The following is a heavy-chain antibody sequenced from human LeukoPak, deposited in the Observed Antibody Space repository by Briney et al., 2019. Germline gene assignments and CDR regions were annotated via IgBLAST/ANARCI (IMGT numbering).Heavy chain of an antibody. V-gene: IGHV3-21*01. J-gene: IGHJ4*02. CDR1: GFTFSSYS. Sequence: GGSLRLSCAASGFTFSSYSMNWVRQAPGKGLEWVASIGSRSTYIYYADSVKGRFTISRDNAKNSLYLQMTSLSAEDTAVYYCAKSIGYCSGGSCFEVDYWGQGTLVTVSS. CDR3: AKSIGYCSGGSCFEVDY. D-gene: IGHD2-15*01. CDR2: IGSRSTYI.